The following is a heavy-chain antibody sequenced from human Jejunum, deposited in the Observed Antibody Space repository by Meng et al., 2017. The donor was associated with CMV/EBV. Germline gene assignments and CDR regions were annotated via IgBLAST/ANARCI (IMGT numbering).Heavy chain of an antibody. CDR1: GFALSSWN. Sequence: SGFALSSWNMNWVRQAPGKGLEWVSSISGNSNYLYYADSLKGRLTISRDNAKNSLYLQMDSLRAEDTAVYYCAKDLYYGDPAAFPLWGQGTMVTVS. J-gene: IGHJ3*01. D-gene: IGHD2-21*01. V-gene: IGHV3-21*01. CDR2: ISGNSNYL. CDR3: AKDLYYGDPAAFPL.